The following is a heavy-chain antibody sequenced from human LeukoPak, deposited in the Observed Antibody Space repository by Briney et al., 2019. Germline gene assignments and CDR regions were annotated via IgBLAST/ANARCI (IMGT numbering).Heavy chain of an antibody. Sequence: SVKVSCKASGGTFSSYAISWVRQAPGQGLEWMGGIIPIFGTANYAQKFQGRVTITTDESTSTAYMELSSLRSEDTAVYYCASGGGVVVPAFNNWFNPWGQGTLVTVSS. J-gene: IGHJ5*02. V-gene: IGHV1-69*05. D-gene: IGHD2-2*01. CDR1: GGTFSSYA. CDR2: IIPIFGTA. CDR3: ASGGGVVVPAFNNWFNP.